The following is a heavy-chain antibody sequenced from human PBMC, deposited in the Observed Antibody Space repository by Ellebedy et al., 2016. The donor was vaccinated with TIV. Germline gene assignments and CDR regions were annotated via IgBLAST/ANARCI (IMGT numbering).Heavy chain of an antibody. Sequence: GGSLRLSXAASGFTFSTYTMHWVRQAPGKGLEWVSSINSVSSYIYYADSMKGRFTISRDNAKSSLYLQMNSLRAEDTAVYFCARELPYYYDRPYGMDVWGQGTTVTVSS. J-gene: IGHJ6*02. CDR3: ARELPYYYDRPYGMDV. V-gene: IGHV3-21*01. CDR1: GFTFSTYT. CDR2: INSVSSYI. D-gene: IGHD3-22*01.